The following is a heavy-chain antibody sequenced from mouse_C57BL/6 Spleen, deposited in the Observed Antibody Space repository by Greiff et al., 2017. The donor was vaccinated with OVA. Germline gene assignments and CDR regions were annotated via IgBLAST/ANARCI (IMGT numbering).Heavy chain of an antibody. J-gene: IGHJ2*01. CDR1: GYTFTSYW. CDR3: ARSRNYYGSDY. CDR2: IDPSDSYT. Sequence: VQLQQPGAELVKPGASVKLSCKASGYTFTSYWMQWVKQRPGQGLEWIGEIDPSDSYTNYNQKFKGKATLTVDTSSSTAYMQLSSLTSEDSAVYYCARSRNYYGSDYWGQGTTLTVSS. D-gene: IGHD1-1*01. V-gene: IGHV1-50*01.